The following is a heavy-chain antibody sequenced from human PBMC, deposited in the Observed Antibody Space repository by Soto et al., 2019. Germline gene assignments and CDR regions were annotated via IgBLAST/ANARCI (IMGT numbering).Heavy chain of an antibody. Sequence: QTLSLTCAISGDSVSSNTAAWIWIRQSPSRGLEWLGRTYYRSKWFNDFAESVKSRIILNSDTSKNQFSLQLNSVTPEDTAVYYCTREGFLSPADNWFDPWGQGTLVTVSS. CDR3: TREGFLSPADNWFDP. CDR2: TYYRSKWFN. V-gene: IGHV6-1*01. CDR1: GDSVSSNTAA. J-gene: IGHJ5*02. D-gene: IGHD2-2*01.